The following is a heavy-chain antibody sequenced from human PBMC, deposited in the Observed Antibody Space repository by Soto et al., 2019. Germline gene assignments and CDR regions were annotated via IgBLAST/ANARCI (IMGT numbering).Heavy chain of an antibody. CDR1: GFTFSNAW. D-gene: IGHD4-17*01. J-gene: IGHJ3*02. V-gene: IGHV3-15*01. CDR2: IKSKTDGGTT. CDR3: TTDSYGDYAGGAFDI. Sequence: PGGSLRLSCAASGFTFSNAWMSWVRQAPGKGLEWVGRIKSKTDGGTTDYAAPVKGRFTISRDDSKNTLYLQMNSLKTEDTAVYYCTTDSYGDYAGGAFDIWGQGTMVTVSS.